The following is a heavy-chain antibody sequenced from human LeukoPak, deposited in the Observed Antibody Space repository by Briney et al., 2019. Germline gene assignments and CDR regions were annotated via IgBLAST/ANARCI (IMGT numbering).Heavy chain of an antibody. J-gene: IGHJ5*02. Sequence: LSGGSLRLSCAASGFTVSSNYMSWVRQAPGKGLEWVSVIYTSGGTYYADSVKGRFTISRDNSKNTLYLQMNSLGAEDTAVYYCARDLRSTMVRGVINWFDPWGQGTLVTVSS. CDR2: IYTSGGT. D-gene: IGHD3-10*01. CDR3: ARDLRSTMVRGVINWFDP. CDR1: GFTVSSNY. V-gene: IGHV3-66*03.